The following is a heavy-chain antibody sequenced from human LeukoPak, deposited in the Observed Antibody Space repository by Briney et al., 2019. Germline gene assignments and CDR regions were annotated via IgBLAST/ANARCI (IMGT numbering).Heavy chain of an antibody. CDR3: ARGDSGSYYFDY. J-gene: IGHJ4*02. Sequence: GGSLRLSCAASGSTFSSYEMNWVRQAPGKGLEWVSYISSSGSTIYYADSVKGRFTISRDNAKNSLYLQMNSLRAEGTAVYYCARGDSGSYYFDYWGQGTLVTVSS. CDR2: ISSSGSTI. V-gene: IGHV3-48*03. CDR1: GSTFSSYE. D-gene: IGHD1-26*01.